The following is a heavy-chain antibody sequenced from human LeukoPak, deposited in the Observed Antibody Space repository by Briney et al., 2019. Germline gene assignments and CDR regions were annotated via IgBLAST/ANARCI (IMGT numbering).Heavy chain of an antibody. CDR1: GYSFTSYW. J-gene: IGHJ4*02. CDR3: ARHYPGGDYFIDY. CDR2: IYPDDSDT. Sequence: GESLKISCKGSGYSFTSYWIGWVRQMSGKGLEWVGIIYPDDSDTRYSSSFQDQVIISADKSISTAYLQWSSLKASDTAMYYCARHYPGGDYFIDYWGQGTLVTVSS. V-gene: IGHV5-51*01. D-gene: IGHD4-17*01.